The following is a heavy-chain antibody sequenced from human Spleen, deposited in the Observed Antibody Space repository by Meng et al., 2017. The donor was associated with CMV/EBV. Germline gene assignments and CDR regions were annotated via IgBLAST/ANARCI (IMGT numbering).Heavy chain of an antibody. V-gene: IGHV4-38-2*02. CDR3: ARDLEYSSSWYDY. D-gene: IGHD6-13*01. J-gene: IGHJ4*02. Sequence: SETLSLTCTVSGYSISSGYYWGWIRQPPGKGLEWIGSIYHSGSTYYNPSLKSRVTISVDTSKNQFSLKLSSATAADTAVYYCARDLEYSSSWYDYWGQGTLVTVSS. CDR2: IYHSGST. CDR1: GYSISSGYY.